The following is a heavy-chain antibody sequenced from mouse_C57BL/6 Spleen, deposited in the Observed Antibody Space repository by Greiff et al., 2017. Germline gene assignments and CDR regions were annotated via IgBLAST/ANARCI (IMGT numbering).Heavy chain of an antibody. CDR2: ISYDGSN. V-gene: IGHV3-6*01. Sequence: ESGPGLVKPSQSLSLTCSVTGYSITSGYYWNWIRQFPGNKLEWMGYISYDGSNNYNPSLKNRIAITRDTSKNQFFLKLNSVTTEDTATYYCARRGRDWYFDVWGTGTTVTVSS. J-gene: IGHJ1*03. CDR3: ARRGRDWYFDV. CDR1: GYSITSGYY. D-gene: IGHD3-3*01.